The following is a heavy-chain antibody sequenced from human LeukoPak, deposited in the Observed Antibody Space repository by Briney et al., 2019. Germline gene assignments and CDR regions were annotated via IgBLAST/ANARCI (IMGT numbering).Heavy chain of an antibody. CDR3: AREDGGYSYGYFYYYYGMDV. Sequence: GASVKVSCKASGYTFTSYDINWVRQATGQGLEWMGWMNPNSGNIGYAQKFQGRVTMTRNTSISTAYMELSSLRSEDTAVYYCAREDGGYSYGYFYYYYGMDVWGQGTTVTVSS. CDR2: MNPNSGNI. J-gene: IGHJ6*02. CDR1: GYTFTSYD. V-gene: IGHV1-8*01. D-gene: IGHD5-18*01.